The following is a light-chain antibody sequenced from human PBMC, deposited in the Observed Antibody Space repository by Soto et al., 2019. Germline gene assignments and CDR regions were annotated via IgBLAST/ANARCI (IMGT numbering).Light chain of an antibody. CDR1: SSDIGGYNY. V-gene: IGLV2-8*01. J-gene: IGLJ1*01. CDR3: SSYAGSNIFV. Sequence: QSVLTQPPSASGSPGQSVTISCTGTSSDIGGYNYVSWYQQHPGKAPKLMIYEVSKRPSGVPDRFSGSKSGNTASLTVSGLQAEDEADYYCSSYAGSNIFVFGTGPKVTVL. CDR2: EVS.